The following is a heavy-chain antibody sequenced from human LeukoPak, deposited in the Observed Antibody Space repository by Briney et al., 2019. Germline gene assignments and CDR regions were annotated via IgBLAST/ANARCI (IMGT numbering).Heavy chain of an antibody. Sequence: ASVKVSCKASGGTFSSYSISWVRQAPGQGLEWMGGIIPIFGTANYAQNFQGRVTITADESSSTAFMELSSLRSEDTAVYYCAAVKSSGYLFVYWGQGTLVTVSS. V-gene: IGHV1-69*13. CDR3: AAVKSSGYLFVY. D-gene: IGHD3-22*01. CDR1: GGTFSSYS. J-gene: IGHJ4*02. CDR2: IIPIFGTA.